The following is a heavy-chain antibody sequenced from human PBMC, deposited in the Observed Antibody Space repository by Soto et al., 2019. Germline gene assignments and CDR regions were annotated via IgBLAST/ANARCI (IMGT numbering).Heavy chain of an antibody. CDR2: INHSGST. J-gene: IGHJ4*02. CDR3: ARTQWLFRYEIDY. D-gene: IGHD6-19*01. V-gene: IGHV4-34*01. CDR1: GGSFSGYY. Sequence: QVQLQQWGAGLLKPSETLSLTCAVYGGSFSGYYWSWIRQPPGKGLEWIGEINHSGSTNYNPSLKRRVTISVDTSKNQFSLKLSSVTAADTAVYYCARTQWLFRYEIDYWGQGTLVTVSS.